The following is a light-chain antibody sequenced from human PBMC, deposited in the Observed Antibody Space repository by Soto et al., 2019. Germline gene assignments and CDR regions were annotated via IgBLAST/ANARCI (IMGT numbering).Light chain of an antibody. CDR1: QRISNW. CDR3: QQYDSYSPWT. Sequence: DIQMTQSPSTLSASVEDRVTITCRASQRISNWVAWYQQKPGKAPKLLIYDASNLESGVPSRFSGSASGTEFTLTISSLQPDDSASYYCQQYDSYSPWTFGQGTKV. CDR2: DAS. V-gene: IGKV1-5*01. J-gene: IGKJ1*01.